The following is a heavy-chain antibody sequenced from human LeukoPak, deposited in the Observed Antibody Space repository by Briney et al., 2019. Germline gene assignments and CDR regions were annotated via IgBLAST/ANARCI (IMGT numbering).Heavy chain of an antibody. CDR2: IKQDGSEK. CDR1: GFTFSSYW. Sequence: GGSLRLSCAASGFTFSSYWMSWVRQAPGKGLEWVANIKQDGSEKYYVDSVKGRFTISRDNAKNSLYLQMNSLRAEDTAVYYCARAHRFDWLLLNDYWGQGTLVTVSS. J-gene: IGHJ4*02. D-gene: IGHD3-9*01. CDR3: ARAHRFDWLLLNDY. V-gene: IGHV3-7*01.